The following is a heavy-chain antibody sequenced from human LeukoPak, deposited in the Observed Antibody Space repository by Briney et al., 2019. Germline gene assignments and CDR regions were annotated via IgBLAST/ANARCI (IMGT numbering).Heavy chain of an antibody. V-gene: IGHV3-48*03. CDR2: ISSSGSVI. Sequence: GGSLRLSCAASGFRFSTYEMNWVRQAPGKGLEWISYISSSGSVIYYADSVRGRFTISRDNAKNSLFLQMNSLRAEDTAVYYCARCKGEWLRQPSDYWGQGTLVTVSS. J-gene: IGHJ4*02. CDR3: ARCKGEWLRQPSDY. D-gene: IGHD5-12*01. CDR1: GFRFSTYE.